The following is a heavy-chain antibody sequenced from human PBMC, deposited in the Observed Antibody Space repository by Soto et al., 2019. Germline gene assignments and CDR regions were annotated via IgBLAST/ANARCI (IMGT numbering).Heavy chain of an antibody. CDR3: ATNSGALSY. V-gene: IGHV3-48*02. J-gene: IGHJ4*02. D-gene: IGHD6-25*01. CDR2: ISPSSTSI. Sequence: EVHLVESGGGLVQPGGGSLRLSCAASGFTFSTYTMNWVRQAPGKGLEWVSCISPSSTSIFYADSVKGRFTISRDNAKSSLYLQMNSLRDEDTAVYYCATNSGALSYWGLGTLVTVSS. CDR1: GFTFSTYT.